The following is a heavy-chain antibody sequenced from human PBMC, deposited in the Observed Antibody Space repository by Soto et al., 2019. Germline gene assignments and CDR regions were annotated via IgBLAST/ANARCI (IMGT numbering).Heavy chain of an antibody. V-gene: IGHV3-23*01. Sequence: GSLRLSCAASGFTFSSYAMSWVRQAPGKGLEWVSAISGSGGSTYYADSLKGRFTISRDNSKNTLYLQMNSLRAEDTAVYYCAKDKGLSTYDFWSGPNWFDPWGQGTLVTVSS. J-gene: IGHJ5*02. CDR3: AKDKGLSTYDFWSGPNWFDP. CDR1: GFTFSSYA. CDR2: ISGSGGST. D-gene: IGHD3-3*01.